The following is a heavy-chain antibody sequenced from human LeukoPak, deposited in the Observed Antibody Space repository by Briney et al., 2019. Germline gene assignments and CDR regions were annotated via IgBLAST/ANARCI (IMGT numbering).Heavy chain of an antibody. J-gene: IGHJ4*02. CDR1: GGSLSSYY. V-gene: IGHV4-59*01. CDR2: IYYSGST. Sequence: SETLSLTRTVSGGSLSSYYWSWIRQPPGKGLEWIGYIYYSGSTNYNPSLKSRVTISVDTSKSQFSLKLSSVTAADTAVYYCARGDYVWGSLDYWGQGTLVTVSS. CDR3: ARGDYVWGSLDY. D-gene: IGHD3-16*01.